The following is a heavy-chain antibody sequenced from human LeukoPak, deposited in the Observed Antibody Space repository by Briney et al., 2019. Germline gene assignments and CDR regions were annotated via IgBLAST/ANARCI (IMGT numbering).Heavy chain of an antibody. CDR3: ARAHAGVFDY. D-gene: IGHD3-10*01. V-gene: IGHV3-7*05. CDR2: IKQDGSEK. CDR1: GFTFSSSW. J-gene: IGHJ4*02. Sequence: PGRSLRLSCAAPGFTFSSSWMSWVSQAPGKGLEWVANIKQDGSEKFYVDSVKGRFTISRDNAKNTLYLQMNSLRAEDTAVYYCARAHAGVFDYWGQGTLVTVSS.